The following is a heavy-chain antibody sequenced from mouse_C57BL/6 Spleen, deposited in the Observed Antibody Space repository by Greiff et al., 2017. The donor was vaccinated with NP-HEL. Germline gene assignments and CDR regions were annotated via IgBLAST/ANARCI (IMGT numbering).Heavy chain of an antibody. CDR2: IYPSDSET. D-gene: IGHD2-3*01. J-gene: IGHJ2*01. V-gene: IGHV1-61*01. Sequence: QVQLQQPGAELVRPGSSVTLSCKASGYTFTSYWMDWVKQRPGQGLEWIGNIYPSDSETPYNQKFKDKATVTVDKSSSTAYMQLSSLTSEDSAVYYCARLDGYYFDYWGQGTTLTVSS. CDR1: GYTFTSYW. CDR3: ARLDGYYFDY.